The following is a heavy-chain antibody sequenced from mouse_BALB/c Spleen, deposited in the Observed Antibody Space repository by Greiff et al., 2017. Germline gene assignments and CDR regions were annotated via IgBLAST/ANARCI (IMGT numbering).Heavy chain of an antibody. V-gene: IGHV2-6-7*01. Sequence: QVQLKESGPGLVAPSQSLSITCTVSGFSLTGYGVNWVRQPPGKGLEWLGMIWGDGSTDYNSALKSRLSISKDNSKSQVFLKMNSLQTDDTARYYCAREPPSYYGSSYAMDYWGQGTSVTVSS. CDR3: AREPPSYYGSSYAMDY. CDR2: IWGDGST. J-gene: IGHJ4*01. CDR1: GFSLTGYG. D-gene: IGHD1-1*01.